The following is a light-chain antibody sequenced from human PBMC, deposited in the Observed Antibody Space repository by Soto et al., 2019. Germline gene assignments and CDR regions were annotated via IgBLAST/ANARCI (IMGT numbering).Light chain of an antibody. J-gene: IGKJ1*01. CDR3: QQYYTYWHM. V-gene: IGKV1-5*01. CDR1: QSISDY. Sequence: DIQMTQSPSTLSASVGDRVIITCRASQSISDYLAWYQQKPGKAPKLLIYDASNLESGVPSTFSGSGSGTEFTLTISSLQPDDFATYYCQQYYTYWHMFGQWTRVEIK. CDR2: DAS.